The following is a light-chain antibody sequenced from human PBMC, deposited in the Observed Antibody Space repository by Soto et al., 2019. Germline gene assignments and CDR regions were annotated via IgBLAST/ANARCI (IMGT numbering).Light chain of an antibody. J-gene: IGLJ1*01. CDR2: RDN. CDR3: QTWDSNNYV. Sequence: SSEQSHPPSVCLSPGHTANITCSGDKLGDKYASWYQQKPGQSPVLVIYRDNKRPSGIPERFSGSNSGNTATLTISGTQPMDEADYYCQTWDSNNYVFATGTKVAVL. V-gene: IGLV3-1*01. CDR1: KLGDKY.